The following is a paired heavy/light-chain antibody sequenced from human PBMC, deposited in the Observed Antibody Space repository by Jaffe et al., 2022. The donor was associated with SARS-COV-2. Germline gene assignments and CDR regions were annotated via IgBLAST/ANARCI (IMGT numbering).Light chain of an antibody. CDR1: QSISSW. CDR3: QQYNSYWT. Sequence: DIQMTQSPSTLSASVGDRVTITCRASQSISSWLAWYQQKPGKAPNLLIYKASSLESGVPSRFSGSGSGTEFTLTISSLQPDDSATYYCQQYNSYWTFGQGTKVEIK. V-gene: IGKV1-5*03. CDR2: KAS. J-gene: IGKJ1*01.
Heavy chain of an antibody. Sequence: EVQLVESGGGLVQPGGSLRLSCVVSGFTFSNCGMSWVRQAPGKGLEWVSDISGSGATTYYADSVKGRFTISRDNSRNTLYLQIYNLRAEDTAVYYCAKCPGDYGSCAFDIWGQGTMVTVSS. J-gene: IGHJ3*02. D-gene: IGHD4-17*01. CDR2: ISGSGATT. CDR1: GFTFSNCG. V-gene: IGHV3-23*04. CDR3: AKCPGDYGSCAFDI.